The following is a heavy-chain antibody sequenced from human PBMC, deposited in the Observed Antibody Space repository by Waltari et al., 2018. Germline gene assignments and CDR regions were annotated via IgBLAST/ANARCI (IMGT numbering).Heavy chain of an antibody. CDR2: IIPILGIA. CDR3: ARDRYDILTGSAYYGMDV. J-gene: IGHJ6*02. V-gene: IGHV1-69*10. CDR1: GGTFSSYA. D-gene: IGHD3-9*01. Sequence: QVQLVQSGAEVKKPGSSVKVSCKASGGTFSSYAISWVRQAPGQGLEWMGGIIPILGIANYAQKFLGRVTITADKSTSTAYMELSSLRSEDTAVYYCARDRYDILTGSAYYGMDVWGQGTTVTVSS.